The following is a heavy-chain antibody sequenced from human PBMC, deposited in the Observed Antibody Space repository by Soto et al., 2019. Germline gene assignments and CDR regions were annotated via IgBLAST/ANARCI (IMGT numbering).Heavy chain of an antibody. Sequence: GGSLRLSCAASGFSLRDYGMHWVRQAPGKGLEYVAAVSDDGSEQYYADSVRGRFTISRDNSKNTVYLQLDSLTTGDTAVYYCARDPTGGYFHYDYWGRGALVTVSS. CDR3: ARDPTGGYFHYDY. CDR1: GFSLRDYG. D-gene: IGHD1-26*01. CDR2: VSDDGSEQ. J-gene: IGHJ4*02. V-gene: IGHV3-30*17.